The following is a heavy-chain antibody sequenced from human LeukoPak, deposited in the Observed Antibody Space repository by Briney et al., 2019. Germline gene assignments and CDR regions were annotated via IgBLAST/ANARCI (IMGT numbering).Heavy chain of an antibody. CDR3: ARDRGYGGITAPAFDI. CDR2: IYYSGST. Sequence: PSETLSLTCTVSGGSVSSGSYHWSWIRQPPGKGLEWIGYIYYSGSTNYNPSLKSRVTISVDTSKNQFSLKLSSVTAADTAVYYCARDRGYGGITAPAFDIWGQGTMVTVSS. D-gene: IGHD4-23*01. J-gene: IGHJ3*02. V-gene: IGHV4-61*01. CDR1: GGSVSSGSYH.